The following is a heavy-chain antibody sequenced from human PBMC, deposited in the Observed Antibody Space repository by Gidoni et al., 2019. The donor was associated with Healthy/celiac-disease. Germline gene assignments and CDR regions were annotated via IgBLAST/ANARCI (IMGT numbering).Heavy chain of an antibody. J-gene: IGHJ4*02. D-gene: IGHD6-6*01. CDR3: ATVIAARDELYYFDY. V-gene: IGHV1-69*01. CDR2: IIPIFGTA. Sequence: QVQLVQSGAEVKKPGSSVKVSCKASVGTFSSYAISWVRQAPGQGLEWMGGIIPIFGTANYAQKFQGRVTITADESTSTAYMELSSLRSEDTAVYYCATVIAARDELYYFDYWGQGTLVTVSS. CDR1: VGTFSSYA.